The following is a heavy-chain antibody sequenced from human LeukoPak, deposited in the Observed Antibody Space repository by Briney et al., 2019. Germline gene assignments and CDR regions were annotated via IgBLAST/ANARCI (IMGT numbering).Heavy chain of an antibody. CDR1: GGSINNYY. Sequence: SETLSLTCTVSGGSINNYYWSWIRQPAGKGREWIGRIYTRGSTNYNPSLKSRVTMSVDTSKNQFSLKLSSVTAADTAVYYCARGRYCSADICSGGDAFDIWGQGTMVSVSS. V-gene: IGHV4-4*07. J-gene: IGHJ3*02. CDR2: IYTRGST. CDR3: ARGRYCSADICSGGDAFDI. D-gene: IGHD2-15*01.